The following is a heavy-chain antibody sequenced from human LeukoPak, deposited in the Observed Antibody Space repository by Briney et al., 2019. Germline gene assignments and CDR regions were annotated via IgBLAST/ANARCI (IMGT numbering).Heavy chain of an antibody. V-gene: IGHV3-23*01. CDR2: VSGGGATT. CDR3: AKSTGYSTTGRDFDS. J-gene: IGHJ4*02. Sequence: GGSLRLSCAASGFTFSSYAMSWVRQAPGKGLEWVSDVSGGGATTFYADSVKGRFTISRDNSKNTLYLQLSSLRAEDTAVYYCAKSTGYSTTGRDFDSWGRGTLVTVSS. D-gene: IGHD6-13*01. CDR1: GFTFSSYA.